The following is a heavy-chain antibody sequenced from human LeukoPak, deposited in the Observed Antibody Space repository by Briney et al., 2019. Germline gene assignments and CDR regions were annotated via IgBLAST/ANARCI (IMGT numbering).Heavy chain of an antibody. Sequence: KPSETLSLTCTVSGGSISSSSYYWGWIRQPPGKGLEWIGSIYYSGSTYYNPSLKSRVTISVDTSKNQFSLKLSSVTAADTAVYYCARQVQYSSSWPFDYWGQGTLVTVSS. CDR3: ARQVQYSSSWPFDY. D-gene: IGHD6-13*01. CDR1: GGSISSSSYY. V-gene: IGHV4-39*01. CDR2: IYYSGST. J-gene: IGHJ4*02.